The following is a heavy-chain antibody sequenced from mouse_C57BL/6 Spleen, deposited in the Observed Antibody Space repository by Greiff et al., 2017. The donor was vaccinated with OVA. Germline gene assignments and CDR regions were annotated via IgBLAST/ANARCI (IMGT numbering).Heavy chain of an antibody. CDR3: ARHGGVYYAMDY. CDR1: GFSLTSYG. CDR2: IWSDGST. J-gene: IGHJ4*01. V-gene: IGHV2-6-1*01. D-gene: IGHD1-1*02. Sequence: QVQLQQSGPGLVAPSQSLSITCTVSGFSLTSYGVHWVRQPPGKGLEWLVVIWSDGSTTYNSALKSRLSISKDNSKSQVFLKMNSLQTDDTAMYYCARHGGVYYAMDYWGQGTSVTVSS.